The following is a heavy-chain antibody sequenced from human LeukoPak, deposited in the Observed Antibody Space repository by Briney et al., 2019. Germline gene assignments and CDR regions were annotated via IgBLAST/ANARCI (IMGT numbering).Heavy chain of an antibody. CDR1: GFTFSSYW. D-gene: IGHD2-21*02. V-gene: IGHV3-7*01. J-gene: IGHJ4*02. CDR3: ASSDLHY. CDR2: IKQDGSQK. Sequence: PGGSLRLSCAASGFTFSSYWMSWVRQAPGKGLEWVANIKQDGSQKYYVDSVKGRFTISRDNAKNSLSLQMNSPRVEDTAVYYCASSDLHYWGQGTLVTVSS.